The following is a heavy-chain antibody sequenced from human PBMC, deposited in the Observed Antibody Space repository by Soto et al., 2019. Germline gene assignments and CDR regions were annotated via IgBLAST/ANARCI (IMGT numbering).Heavy chain of an antibody. J-gene: IGHJ3*01. CDR3: ARAYKWRQMSLNVFDL. CDR2: ISADGSAA. CDR1: QFVFSDSW. V-gene: IGHV3-74*01. Sequence: PGGSLRLSCAASQFVFSDSWMHWFRQFPGKGLICVSRISADGSAATYTDSVKGRFTISRDNTRNTLYLDMNSLRVDDTAIYYCARAYKWRQMSLNVFDLWGQGTMVTVSS. D-gene: IGHD1-1*01.